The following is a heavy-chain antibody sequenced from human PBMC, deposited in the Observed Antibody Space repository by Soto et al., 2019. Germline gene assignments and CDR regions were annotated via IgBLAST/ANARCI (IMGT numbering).Heavy chain of an antibody. CDR1: GFTFSNYG. J-gene: IGHJ5*02. CDR3: ARAVRGVNLWFDP. V-gene: IGHV3-30*03. CDR2: ISYDGSNK. Sequence: GSLRLSCVASGFTFSNYGIHWVRQAPGKGLEWVAVISYDGSNKYYADSVKGRFTISRDNSKNTLYLQMNSLRAEDTAVYYCARAVRGVNLWFDPWCQGTLVTVSS. D-gene: IGHD3-10*01.